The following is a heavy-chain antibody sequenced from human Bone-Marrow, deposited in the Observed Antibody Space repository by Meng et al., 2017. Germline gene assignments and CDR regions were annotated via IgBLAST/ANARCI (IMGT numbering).Heavy chain of an antibody. Sequence: QFTLSESGSTLLRLTQTFTLTCTFSGFSLSTSGVAVHWIRQTPGKSLEWLALTYSENDKRYSPSLNTRLTITKDASKNQVVLTMTNMNPVDTATYYCLHSGASTFPDYWVQVTLVTVSS. CDR1: GFSLSTSGVA. D-gene: IGHD1-26*01. CDR3: LHSGASTFPDY. V-gene: IGHV2-5*02. J-gene: IGHJ4*01. CDR2: TYSENDK.